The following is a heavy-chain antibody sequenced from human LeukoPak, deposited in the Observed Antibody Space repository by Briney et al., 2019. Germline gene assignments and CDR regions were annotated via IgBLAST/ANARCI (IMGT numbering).Heavy chain of an antibody. V-gene: IGHV4-59*01. CDR3: ARRLRAGWSDLGGMDV. J-gene: IGHJ6*02. CDR2: IYYSGST. D-gene: IGHD6-19*01. CDR1: GGSFSGYY. Sequence: SETLSLTCAVYGGSFSGYYWSWIRQPPGKGLEWIGYIYYSGSTNYNPSLKSRVTISVDTSKNQFSLKLSSVTAADTAVYYCARRLRAGWSDLGGMDVWGQGTTVTVSS.